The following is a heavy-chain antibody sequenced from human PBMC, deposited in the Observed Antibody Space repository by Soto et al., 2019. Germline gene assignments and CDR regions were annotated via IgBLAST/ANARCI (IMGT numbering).Heavy chain of an antibody. V-gene: IGHV3-66*01. CDR1: GFTVSSNY. D-gene: IGHD2-2*01. Sequence: EVHVVESGGGLVQPGGSLRLSCEASGFTVSSNYMSWVRQAPGKGLEWVSVIYSGGATYYADSVKGRFTISRDNSKNTLYLQMNSLRAEATAVYYCVRNPGGVAAAGTFDVWGQGTLVTVSS. CDR3: VRNPGGVAAAGTFDV. J-gene: IGHJ4*02. CDR2: IYSGGAT.